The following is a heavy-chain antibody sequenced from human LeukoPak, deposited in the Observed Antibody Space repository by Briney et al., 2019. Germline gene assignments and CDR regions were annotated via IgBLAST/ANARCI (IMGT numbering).Heavy chain of an antibody. CDR2: MYRSDAK. D-gene: IGHD1-14*01. J-gene: IGHJ4*02. Sequence: GGSLRLSCAASGLTVSSNYMSWVRQAPGKGLEWVSVMYRSDAKYYADSVKGRFTMSRDSSKNTVYLQMNSLRSEDTAVYYCARDLPDQGAYWGQGTLVIVSS. V-gene: IGHV3-53*01. CDR1: GLTVSSNY. CDR3: ARDLPDQGAY.